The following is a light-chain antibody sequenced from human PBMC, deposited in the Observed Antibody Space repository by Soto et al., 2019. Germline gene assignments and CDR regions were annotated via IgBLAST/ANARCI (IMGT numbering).Light chain of an antibody. CDR2: LDSDGSH. J-gene: IGLJ2*01. CDR1: SGHSSYA. Sequence: QLVLTQSPSASASLGASVKLTCTLSSGHSSYAIAWHQQQPEKGPRYLMKLDSDGSHTKGDAIPDRFSGSSSGAERYLTIYSLQYEDEADYYCQTWGTGIHVVFGGGTKVTVL. V-gene: IGLV4-69*01. CDR3: QTWGTGIHVV.